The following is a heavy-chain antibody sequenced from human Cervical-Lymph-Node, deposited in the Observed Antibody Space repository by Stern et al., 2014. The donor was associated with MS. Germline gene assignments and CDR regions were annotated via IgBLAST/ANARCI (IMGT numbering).Heavy chain of an antibody. CDR2: IGSVGDT. CDR1: GFTFADSD. J-gene: IGHJ4*02. CDR3: VRGDDFDF. Sequence: VQLVESGGGLVQPGGSLRLSCEASGFTFADSDIHWVRQAPGKGLQWVSGIGSVGDTYYPGYVKGRLTISRDNVKNSVYLQMNSLRAGDTAVYYCVRGDDFDFWGQGTLVTVSS. V-gene: IGHV3-13*01.